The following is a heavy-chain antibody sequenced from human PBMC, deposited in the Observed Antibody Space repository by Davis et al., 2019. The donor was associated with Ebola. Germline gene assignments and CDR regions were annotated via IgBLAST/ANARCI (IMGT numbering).Heavy chain of an antibody. Sequence: ASVKVSCKASGYTFTGYYMHWVRQAPGQGLEWMGWINPNSGGTNYAQKFQGWVTMTRDTSISTAYMELSRLRSDDTAVYYCARTAGLPYDAFDIWGQGTMVTVSS. J-gene: IGHJ3*02. CDR1: GYTFTGYY. V-gene: IGHV1-2*04. CDR2: INPNSGGT. CDR3: ARTAGLPYDAFDI.